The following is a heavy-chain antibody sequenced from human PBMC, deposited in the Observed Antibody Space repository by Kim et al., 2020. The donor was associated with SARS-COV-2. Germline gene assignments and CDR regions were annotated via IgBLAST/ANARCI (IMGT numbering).Heavy chain of an antibody. CDR1: GFTFSSYD. V-gene: IGHV3-13*04. CDR2: IGTAGDT. D-gene: IGHD3-9*01. J-gene: IGHJ6*02. CDR3: ARGDILTGYYSNYYYYGMDV. Sequence: GSLRLSCAASGFTFSSYDMHWVRQATGKGLEWVSAIGTAGDTYYPGSVKGRFTISRENAKNSLYLQMNSLRAGDTAVYYCARGDILTGYYSNYYYYGMDVWGQGTTVTVSS.